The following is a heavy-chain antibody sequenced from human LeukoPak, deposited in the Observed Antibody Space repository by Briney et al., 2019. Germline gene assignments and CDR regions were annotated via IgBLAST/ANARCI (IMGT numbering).Heavy chain of an antibody. J-gene: IGHJ6*02. V-gene: IGHV3-48*03. CDR2: ISSGCMTI. CDR1: GFTFSSYE. D-gene: IGHD3-9*01. CDR3: ARDDYDIVTGYYSMYSYGVDV. Sequence: GGSLRLSCEASGFTFSSYEMNWVRQAPGEGLEWISYISSGCMTIYYADSVRGRFTVSRDNTKNSLFLQMNSLRAEDTAVYFCARDDYDIVTGYYSMYSYGVDVWGQGTAVTVSS.